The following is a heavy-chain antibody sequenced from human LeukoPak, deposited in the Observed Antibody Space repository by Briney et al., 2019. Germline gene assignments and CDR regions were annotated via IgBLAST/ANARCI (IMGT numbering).Heavy chain of an antibody. Sequence: GGSLRLSCAASGFTFSSYWMSWVRQAPGKGLGWVANIKQDGSEKYYVDSVKGRFTISGDNAKNSLYLQMNSLRAEDTAVYYCARDVHSSSWYYGWFDPWGQGTLVTVSS. D-gene: IGHD6-13*01. CDR3: ARDVHSSSWYYGWFDP. CDR2: IKQDGSEK. J-gene: IGHJ5*02. V-gene: IGHV3-7*01. CDR1: GFTFSSYW.